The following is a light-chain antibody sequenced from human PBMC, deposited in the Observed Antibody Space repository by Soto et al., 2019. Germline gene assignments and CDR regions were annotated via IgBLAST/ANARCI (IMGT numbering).Light chain of an antibody. Sequence: DIQMTQSPSSLSASVGDRVTITCRASQSISSYLNWYHLKPGKAPKLLIYAASSLQSGVPSRFSGSGSGTDFTLTISSLQPEDFATYYCQQSYSTPYTFGQGTKLESK. CDR2: AAS. J-gene: IGKJ2*01. V-gene: IGKV1-39*01. CDR1: QSISSY. CDR3: QQSYSTPYT.